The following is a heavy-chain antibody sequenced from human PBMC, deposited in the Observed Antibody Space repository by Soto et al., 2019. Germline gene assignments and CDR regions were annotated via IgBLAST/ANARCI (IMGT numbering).Heavy chain of an antibody. CDR2: INTDGSIT. J-gene: IGHJ4*02. CDR1: GLIFSNYK. Sequence: EVQLVESGGGLVQPGGSLRLSCAASGLIFSNYKMHWVRQAPGKGLVWVSRINTDGSITDYADSVKGRFTVSRDNAKNTKYLQMNSLTVDDTAVYFCARDTNGLHYWGQGTLVTVSS. D-gene: IGHD2-2*01. V-gene: IGHV3-74*01. CDR3: ARDTNGLHY.